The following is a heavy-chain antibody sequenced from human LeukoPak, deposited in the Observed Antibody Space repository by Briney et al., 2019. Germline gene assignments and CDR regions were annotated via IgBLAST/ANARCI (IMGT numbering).Heavy chain of an antibody. Sequence: SETLSLTCTVSGGSISSYYWSWIRQPPGKGLEWIGYIYYSGSTNYNPSLKSRVTISVDTSKNQFSLKLSSVTAADTAVYYCARHRIYSWIDPWGQGTLVTVSS. V-gene: IGHV4-59*08. CDR3: ARHRIYSWIDP. CDR1: GGSISSYY. CDR2: IYYSGST. J-gene: IGHJ5*02.